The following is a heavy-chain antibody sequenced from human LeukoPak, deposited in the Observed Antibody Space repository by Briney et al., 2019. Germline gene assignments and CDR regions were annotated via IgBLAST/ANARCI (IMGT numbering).Heavy chain of an antibody. CDR2: IYPGDSDT. V-gene: IGHV5-51*01. D-gene: IGHD6-13*01. Sequence: PGESLKISCKGSGYSFTSYWTGWVRQMLGKGLEWMGIIYPGDSDTRDSPSFQGQVTISADKSISTAYLQWSSLKASDTAMYYCATTHDDHSSSFRYGMDVWGQGTTVNVSS. J-gene: IGHJ6*02. CDR1: GYSFTSYW. CDR3: ATTHDDHSSSFRYGMDV.